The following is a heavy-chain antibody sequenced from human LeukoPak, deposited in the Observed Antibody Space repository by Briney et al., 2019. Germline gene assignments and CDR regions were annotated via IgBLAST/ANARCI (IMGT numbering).Heavy chain of an antibody. V-gene: IGHV3-20*04. CDR1: GFTFDDYG. D-gene: IGHD1-26*01. J-gene: IGHJ4*02. Sequence: GGSLRLSCAASGFTFDDYGMSWVRQAPGKGLEWVSGINWNGGSTGYADSVKGRFTISRDNAKNFLYLQMNSLRAEDTASYYCARDGGSYSDYWGQGTLVTVSS. CDR3: ARDGGSYSDY. CDR2: INWNGGST.